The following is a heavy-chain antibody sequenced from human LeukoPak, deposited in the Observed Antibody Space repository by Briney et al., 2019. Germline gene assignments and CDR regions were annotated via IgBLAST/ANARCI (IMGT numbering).Heavy chain of an antibody. CDR3: ARELMTYCTNGVCTDAFDI. Sequence: GASVKVSCKASGGTFSSYAISWVRQAPGQGLEWMGWIIPIFGTANYAQKFQGRVTITTDESTSTAYMELSSLRSEDTAVYYCARELMTYCTNGVCTDAFDIWGQGTMVTVSS. D-gene: IGHD2-8*01. CDR2: IIPIFGTA. V-gene: IGHV1-69*05. CDR1: GGTFSSYA. J-gene: IGHJ3*02.